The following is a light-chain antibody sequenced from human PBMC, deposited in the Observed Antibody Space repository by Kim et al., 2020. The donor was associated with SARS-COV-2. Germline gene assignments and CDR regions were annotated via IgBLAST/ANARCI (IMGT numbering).Light chain of an antibody. CDR3: QQYNDWPLLT. Sequence: IVMTQSPATLSASPGERVTLSCRASQSVRNNLAWYQHRPGQAPRLLIYGASTRATDVSARFSGSGSGTEFTLTIRSLQSEDLAVYYCQQYNDWPLLTFGGGTKLEIK. V-gene: IGKV3-15*01. CDR2: GAS. J-gene: IGKJ4*01. CDR1: QSVRNN.